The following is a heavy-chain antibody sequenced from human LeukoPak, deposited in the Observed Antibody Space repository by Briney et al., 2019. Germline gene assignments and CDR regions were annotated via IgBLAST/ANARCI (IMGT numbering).Heavy chain of an antibody. Sequence: PGGSLRLSFAASGFTFSSYSMNWVRQAPGKGLEWVSSISSSSSYIYYADSVKGRFTISRDNAKNSLYLQMNSLRAEDTAVYYCARVFSSYGMDVWGQGTTVTVSS. CDR1: GFTFSSYS. CDR2: ISSSSSYI. V-gene: IGHV3-21*01. J-gene: IGHJ6*02. CDR3: ARVFSSYGMDV.